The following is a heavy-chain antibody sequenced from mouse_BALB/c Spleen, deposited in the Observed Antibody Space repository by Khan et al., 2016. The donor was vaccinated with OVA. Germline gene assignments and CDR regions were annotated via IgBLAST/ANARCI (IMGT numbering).Heavy chain of an antibody. Sequence: EVMLVESGGDLVKPGGSLKLSCAASGFTFSTYGMSWVRQTPDKRLEWVANISSGGTYTYYPDNVKGRFTISRDNAKNTLYLQLSSLKSEDTAMYSCARLAYYYDSEGFAYWGQGTLVTVSA. CDR2: ISSGGTYT. V-gene: IGHV5-6*01. CDR3: ARLAYYYDSEGFAY. CDR1: GFTFSTYG. D-gene: IGHD1-1*01. J-gene: IGHJ3*01.